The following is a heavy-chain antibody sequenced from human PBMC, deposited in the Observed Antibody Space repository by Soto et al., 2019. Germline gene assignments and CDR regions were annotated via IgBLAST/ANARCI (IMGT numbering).Heavy chain of an antibody. V-gene: IGHV5-51*01. CDR2: IYPGDSDA. D-gene: IGHD6-19*01. Sequence: PXECLKTSCQFAGGTFINNWIAWVGQIPGKGLEWMGIIYPGDSDARYSPCFAGQVTISVDKSITTAYLHWSSLEASDSAVYYCARQGDMAATPADAFDIWGQGTLVTVSS. CDR1: GGTFINNW. J-gene: IGHJ3*02. CDR3: ARQGDMAATPADAFDI.